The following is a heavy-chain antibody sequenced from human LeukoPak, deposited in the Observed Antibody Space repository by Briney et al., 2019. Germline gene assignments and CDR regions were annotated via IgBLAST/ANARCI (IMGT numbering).Heavy chain of an antibody. Sequence: GGSLTLSCAASGFTFSNNGMGWVRQAPGKGREWFSGISDIGGSSYYAHSVKGRLTISRENSKNTLYMQMNSLRAEGTAVYYCAKRGCSGGSCIGVSFDPWGQGTLVTVSS. D-gene: IGHD2-15*01. V-gene: IGHV3-23*01. CDR2: ISDIGGSS. CDR1: GFTFSNNG. CDR3: AKRGCSGGSCIGVSFDP. J-gene: IGHJ5*02.